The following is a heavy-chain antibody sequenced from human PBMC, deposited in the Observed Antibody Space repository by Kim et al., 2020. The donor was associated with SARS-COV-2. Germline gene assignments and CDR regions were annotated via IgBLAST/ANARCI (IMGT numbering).Heavy chain of an antibody. Sequence: SETLSLTCTVSGSSISSGYYWGWIRQPPGKGLEWIGSIYHSGSTYYNPYLKSRVTISVDTSKNQFSLKLSSVTAADTAVYYCARDFGTELDYWGQGTLVTVSS. CDR2: IYHSGST. V-gene: IGHV4-38-2*02. D-gene: IGHD1-1*01. J-gene: IGHJ4*02. CDR1: GSSISSGYY. CDR3: ARDFGTELDY.